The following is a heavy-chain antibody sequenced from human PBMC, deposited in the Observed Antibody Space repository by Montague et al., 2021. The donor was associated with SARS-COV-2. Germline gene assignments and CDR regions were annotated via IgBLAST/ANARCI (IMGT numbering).Heavy chain of an antibody. D-gene: IGHD1-26*01. CDR2: INWNGGDT. CDR3: ARVKVGATIDY. V-gene: IGHV3-20*04. J-gene: IGHJ4*02. Sequence: SQRLSCAASGFTFTDYTMNWVRQVPVKGLEWVSGINWNGGDTGYXDSVKGRFTISRDNAKNSLYLQMNSLRDEDTAFYYCARVKVGATIDYWGQGTLVTVSS. CDR1: GFTFTDYT.